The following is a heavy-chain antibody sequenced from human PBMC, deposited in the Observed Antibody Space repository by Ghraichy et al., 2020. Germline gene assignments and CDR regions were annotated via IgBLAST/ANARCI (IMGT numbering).Heavy chain of an antibody. CDR2: IYYSGST. CDR1: GGSISSGGYY. V-gene: IGHV4-31*03. CDR3: ASPHNGDYDSSGYYNAFDI. Sequence: SETLSLTCTVSGGSISSGGYYWSWIRQHPGKGLEWIGYIYYSGSTYYNPSLKSRVTISVDTSKNQFSLKLSSVTAADTAVYYCASPHNGDYDSSGYYNAFDIWGQGTMVTVSS. J-gene: IGHJ3*02. D-gene: IGHD3-22*01.